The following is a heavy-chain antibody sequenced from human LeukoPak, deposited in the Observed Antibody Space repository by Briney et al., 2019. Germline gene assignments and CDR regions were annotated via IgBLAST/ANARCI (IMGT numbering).Heavy chain of an antibody. D-gene: IGHD1-1*01. J-gene: IGHJ5*02. Sequence: SETLSLTCTVSGGSISNYYWNWIRQPPGEGLEWIGYIYYTGNTNYNPSLKSRVTISVDTSKNQFPLKLSSVTAADTAVYYCARDRLQLQSWGQGTLVTVSS. CDR2: IYYTGNT. V-gene: IGHV4-59*01. CDR1: GGSISNYY. CDR3: ARDRLQLQS.